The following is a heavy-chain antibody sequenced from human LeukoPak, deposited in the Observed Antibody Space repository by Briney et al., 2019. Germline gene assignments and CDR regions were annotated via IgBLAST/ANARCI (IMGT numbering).Heavy chain of an antibody. J-gene: IGHJ6*03. Sequence: RRSLRLSCAASGFTFSSYAMHWVRQAPGKGLEWVAVISYDGSSKYCADSVKGRFTISRDNSKNTLYLQMNSLGAEDTAVYYCAKVSPRSIAVAGTYYYYYYMDVWGKGTTVTISS. CDR1: GFTFSSYA. D-gene: IGHD6-19*01. CDR2: ISYDGSSK. CDR3: AKVSPRSIAVAGTYYYYYYMDV. V-gene: IGHV3-30-3*02.